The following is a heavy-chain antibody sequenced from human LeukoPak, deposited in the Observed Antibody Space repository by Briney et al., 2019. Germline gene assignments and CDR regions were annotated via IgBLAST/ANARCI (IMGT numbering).Heavy chain of an antibody. D-gene: IGHD6-13*01. J-gene: IGHJ5*02. Sequence: GGSLRLSCAASGFTVSSNYMSWVRQAPGKGLEWVSVIYSGGSTYYADSVKGRFTISRDNSKNTLYLQMNSLRAEDTAVYYCARGGQIIAAAGNWFDPWGQGTLVTVSS. V-gene: IGHV3-66*02. CDR2: IYSGGST. CDR3: ARGGQIIAAAGNWFDP. CDR1: GFTVSSNY.